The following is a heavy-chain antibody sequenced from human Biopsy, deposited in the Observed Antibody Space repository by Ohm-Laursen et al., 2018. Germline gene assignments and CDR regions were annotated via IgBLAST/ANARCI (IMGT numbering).Heavy chain of an antibody. V-gene: IGHV3-11*01. CDR1: GFTFSDYY. J-gene: IGHJ4*02. Sequence: SLRLSCAASGFTFSDYYMSWIRQAPGEGLEWVSYITSGGSTTDYADSVKGRFTISRDNAKNSLYLQMHSLRAEDTAFYYCAKASGYSSGWPIDYWGQGNLVTVSS. CDR2: ITSGGSTT. D-gene: IGHD6-19*01. CDR3: AKASGYSSGWPIDY.